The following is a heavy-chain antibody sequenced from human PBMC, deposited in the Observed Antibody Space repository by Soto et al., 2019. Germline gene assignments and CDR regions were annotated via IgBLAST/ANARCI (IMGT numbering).Heavy chain of an antibody. CDR3: AREGYYDSSGYSQIYYYYGMDV. J-gene: IGHJ6*02. CDR2: ISYDGSNK. CDR1: GFTFSSYA. D-gene: IGHD3-22*01. V-gene: IGHV3-30-3*01. Sequence: QVQLVESGGGVVQPGRSLRLSCAASGFTFSSYAMHWVRQAPGKGLEWVAVISYDGSNKYYADSVKGRFTISRDNSKNTLYLQMNSLRAEDTAVYYCAREGYYDSSGYSQIYYYYGMDVWGQGTTVTVSS.